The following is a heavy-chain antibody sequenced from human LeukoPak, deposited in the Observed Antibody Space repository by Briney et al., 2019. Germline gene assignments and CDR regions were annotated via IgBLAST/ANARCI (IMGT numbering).Heavy chain of an antibody. D-gene: IGHD3-10*01. CDR3: AKDPGVQYYYYGMDV. V-gene: IGHV3-30*18. Sequence: PGTSLRLSCAASGFTFSSYGMHWVRQAPGKGLEWVAVISYDGSNKYYADCVKGRFTISRVNSKNTLHLQMNSLRAEDTAVYYCAKDPGVQYYYYGMDVWGKGTTVTVSS. J-gene: IGHJ6*04. CDR1: GFTFSSYG. CDR2: ISYDGSNK.